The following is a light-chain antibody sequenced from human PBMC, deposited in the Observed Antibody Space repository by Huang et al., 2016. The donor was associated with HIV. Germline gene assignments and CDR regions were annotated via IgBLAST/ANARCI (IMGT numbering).Light chain of an antibody. CDR3: QQRSKSLT. V-gene: IGKV3-11*01. CDR2: NAS. Sequence: EIVLTQFPATLSLSPGETATLSCRAPQNLNSYLAWYQQKPGQAPSLLIYNASNRAPGIPARFSGSGSETDFNLTISSLNPEDFAIYYCQQRSKSLTFGGGTTVEIK. CDR1: QNLNSY. J-gene: IGKJ4*01.